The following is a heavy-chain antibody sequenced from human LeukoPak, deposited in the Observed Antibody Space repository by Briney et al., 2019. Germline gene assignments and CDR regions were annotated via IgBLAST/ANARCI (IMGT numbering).Heavy chain of an antibody. CDR1: GFTFSSYA. Sequence: QPGRSLRLSCAASGFTFSSYAMHWVRQAPGKGLEWVSYISSSSSTIYYADSVKGRFTISRDNAKNSLYLQMNSLRDEDTAVYYCARDPPTPWLQLEDYFDYWGQGTLVTVSS. CDR3: ARDPPTPWLQLEDYFDY. V-gene: IGHV3-48*02. J-gene: IGHJ4*02. CDR2: ISSSSSTI. D-gene: IGHD5-24*01.